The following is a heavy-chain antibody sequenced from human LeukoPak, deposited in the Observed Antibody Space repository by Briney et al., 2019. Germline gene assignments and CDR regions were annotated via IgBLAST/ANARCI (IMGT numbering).Heavy chain of an antibody. CDR3: AREGTRITIFGVARPRGYYGMDV. J-gene: IGHJ6*02. CDR1: GYTFTSYG. CDR2: ISAYNGNT. D-gene: IGHD3-3*01. Sequence: ASVKVSCKASGYTFTSYGISWVRQAPGQGPEWMGWISAYNGNTNYAQKLQGRVTMTTDTSTSTAYMELRSLRSDDTAVYYCAREGTRITIFGVARPRGYYGMDVWGQGTTVTVSS. V-gene: IGHV1-18*01.